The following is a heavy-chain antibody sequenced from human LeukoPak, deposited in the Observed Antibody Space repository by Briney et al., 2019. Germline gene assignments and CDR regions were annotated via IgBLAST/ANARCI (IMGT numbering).Heavy chain of an antibody. CDR1: GFTFSSYW. V-gene: IGHV3-74*01. CDR2: INFDGTST. CDR3: ARDGAVTTPFDS. J-gene: IGHJ4*02. Sequence: PGGSLRLSCAASGFTFSSYWMHWVRQAPGKGLVWVSQINFDGTSTTYADSVKGRFTISRDNARNTLYLQMNSLTGEDTAVYFCARDGAVTTPFDSWGQGTLVTVSS. D-gene: IGHD4-11*01.